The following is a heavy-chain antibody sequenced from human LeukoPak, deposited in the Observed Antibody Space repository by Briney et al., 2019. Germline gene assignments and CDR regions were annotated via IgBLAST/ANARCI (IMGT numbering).Heavy chain of an antibody. D-gene: IGHD1-26*01. Sequence: GGSLRLSCAASGLTFSGFAMSWVRRTRGKGLEWVSGISGSGDNTLYADSVTGRFTISRDNSKNTLYLEMNSLRAEDTAIYYCAKMKGHPLPRYYMDVWGQGTTVTVSS. V-gene: IGHV3-23*01. J-gene: IGHJ6*01. CDR3: AKMKGHPLPRYYMDV. CDR2: ISGSGDNT. CDR1: GLTFSGFA.